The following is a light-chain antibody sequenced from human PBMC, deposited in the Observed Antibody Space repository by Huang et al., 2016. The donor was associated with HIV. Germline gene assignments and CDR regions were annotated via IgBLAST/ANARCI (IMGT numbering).Light chain of an antibody. CDR1: QIVSSDY. CDR3: QQYGSAPVT. J-gene: IGKJ1*01. V-gene: IGKV3D-20*01. CDR2: DAS. Sequence: EIVLTQSPVTLSSTPGKRVTLSCGASQIVSSDYLAWYQQKPGLAPRLLMYDASIRATGVPDRFSGGGSGTDFTLSISNLEPEDFAVYYCQQYGSAPVTFGHGTRLEI.